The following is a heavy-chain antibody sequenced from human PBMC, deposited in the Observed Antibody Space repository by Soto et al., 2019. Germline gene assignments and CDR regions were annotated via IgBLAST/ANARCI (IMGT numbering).Heavy chain of an antibody. V-gene: IGHV3-48*01. D-gene: IGHD3-16*01. J-gene: IGHJ4*02. CDR1: GFTFSSYS. CDR2: ISSSSSTI. Sequence: EVQLVESGGGLVQPGGSLRLSCAASGFTFSSYSRNWVRQAPGKGLEWVSYISSSSSTIYYADSVKGRFTISRDNAKNSLYLQMNSLRAEDMDVCYCARGVQPLGSDYWGQGTLVTVSS. CDR3: ARGVQPLGSDY.